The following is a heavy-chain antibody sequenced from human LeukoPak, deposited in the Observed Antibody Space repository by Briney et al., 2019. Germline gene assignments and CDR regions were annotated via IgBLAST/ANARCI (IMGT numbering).Heavy chain of an antibody. Sequence: SETLSLTCAVYGGSFSGYYWSWIRQPPGKGLEWIGEINHSGSTNYNPSLKSRVTISVDTSKSQFSLKLSSVTAADTAVYYCARSQGAFDIWGQGTMVTVSS. J-gene: IGHJ3*02. CDR2: INHSGST. CDR1: GGSFSGYY. CDR3: ARSQGAFDI. V-gene: IGHV4-34*01.